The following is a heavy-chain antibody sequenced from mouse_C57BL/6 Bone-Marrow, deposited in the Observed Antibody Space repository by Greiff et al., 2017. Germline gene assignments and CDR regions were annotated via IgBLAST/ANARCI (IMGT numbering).Heavy chain of an antibody. CDR1: GYTFTSYW. J-gene: IGHJ2*01. D-gene: IGHD4-1*01. V-gene: IGHV1-64*01. Sequence: QVQLQQPGAELVKPGASVKLSCKASGYTFTSYWMHWVKQRPGQGLEWIGMIHPNSGSTNYNEKFKSKATLTVDKSSSTAYMQLSSLTSEDSAVYYWASDPNWVYYFDYWGQGTTLTVSS. CDR3: ASDPNWVYYFDY. CDR2: IHPNSGST.